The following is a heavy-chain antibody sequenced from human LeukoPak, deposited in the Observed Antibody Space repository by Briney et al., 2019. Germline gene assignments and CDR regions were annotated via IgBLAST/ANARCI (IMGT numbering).Heavy chain of an antibody. CDR1: GGSISSYY. D-gene: IGHD6-13*01. Sequence: SETLPLTCTVSGGSISSYYWSWIRQPAGKGLEWIGRIYTSGSTNYNPSLKSRVTMSVDTSKNQFSLKLSSVTAADTAVYYCARDPRIAAAGNWFDPWGQGTLVTVSS. CDR2: IYTSGST. CDR3: ARDPRIAAAGNWFDP. J-gene: IGHJ5*02. V-gene: IGHV4-4*07.